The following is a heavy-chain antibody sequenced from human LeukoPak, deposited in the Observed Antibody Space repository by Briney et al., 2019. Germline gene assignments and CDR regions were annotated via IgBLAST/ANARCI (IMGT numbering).Heavy chain of an antibody. D-gene: IGHD6-19*01. CDR1: GGSFSGYY. J-gene: IGHJ4*02. CDR3: ARGVEYSSGWYKTRKGFDY. Sequence: SETLSLTCAVYGGSFSGYYWSWIRQPPGKGLEWIGEINHSESTNYNPSLKSRVTISVDTSKNQFFLKLSSVTAADTAVYYCARGVEYSSGWYKTRKGFDYWGQGTLVTVSS. CDR2: INHSEST. V-gene: IGHV4-34*01.